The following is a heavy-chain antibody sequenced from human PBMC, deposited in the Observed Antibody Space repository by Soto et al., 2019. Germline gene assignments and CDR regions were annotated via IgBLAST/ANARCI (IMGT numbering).Heavy chain of an antibody. CDR3: ARVLRGISVYSFGLPFYYYGMDV. CDR2: SFSNDEK. J-gene: IGHJ6*02. Sequence: ESGPTLVNPTETLTLTCTVSGFSLINSKMGVTWIRQPPGKALEWLAHSFSNDEKSYSTSLKSRLTISEDASKSQVVLSMANMGPVDTGTYYCARVLRGISVYSFGLPFYYYGMDVWGQGTPVTVSS. V-gene: IGHV2-26*01. D-gene: IGHD5-18*01. CDR1: GFSLINSKMG.